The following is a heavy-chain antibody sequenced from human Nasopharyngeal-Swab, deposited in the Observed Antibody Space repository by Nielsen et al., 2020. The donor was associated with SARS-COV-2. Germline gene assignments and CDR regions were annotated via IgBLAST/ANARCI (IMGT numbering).Heavy chain of an antibody. CDR2: INHSGST. D-gene: IGHD4-17*01. CDR1: GGSFSGYY. J-gene: IGHJ4*02. Sequence: SETLSLTCAVYGGSFSGYYWSWIRQPPGKGLEWIGEINHSGSTNYNPSLKSRVTISVDTSKNQFSLKLSSVTAADTAVYYCAREPAYGDYLDYWGQGTLVTVSS. CDR3: AREPAYGDYLDY. V-gene: IGHV4-34*01.